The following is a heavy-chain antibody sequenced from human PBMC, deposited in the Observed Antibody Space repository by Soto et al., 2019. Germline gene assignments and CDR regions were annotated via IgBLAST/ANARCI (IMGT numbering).Heavy chain of an antibody. CDR1: GISLSTSGVG. J-gene: IGHJ3*02. CDR3: ARGLATLPVFAFDI. Sequence: SGPTLVNPTQTLTLTCTLSGISLSTSGVGLGWIRQTPGKALEWLALVYWNDDKHYSPSLKSRLTITKDTSKNQAILTMANMDPVDTATYYCARGLATLPVFAFDIWGQGTVVTVSS. CDR2: VYWNDDK. D-gene: IGHD1-1*01. V-gene: IGHV2-5*01.